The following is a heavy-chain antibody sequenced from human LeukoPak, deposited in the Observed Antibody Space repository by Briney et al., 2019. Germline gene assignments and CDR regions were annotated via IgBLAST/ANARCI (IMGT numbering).Heavy chain of an antibody. CDR2: IYYSGST. D-gene: IGHD3-10*01. J-gene: IGHJ4*02. CDR1: GGSISSYY. V-gene: IGHV4-59*01. Sequence: PSETLSLTCTVSGGSISSYYWSRIRQPPGKGLEWIGYIYYSGSTNYNPSLKSRVTISVDTSKNQFPLKLSSVTAADTAVYYCARHMVRGVGALDYWGQGTLVTVSS. CDR3: ARHMVRGVGALDY.